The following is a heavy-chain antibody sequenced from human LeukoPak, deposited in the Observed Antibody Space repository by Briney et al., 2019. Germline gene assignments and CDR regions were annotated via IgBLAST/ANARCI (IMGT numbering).Heavy chain of an antibody. Sequence: PGRSLRLSCAASGFTFSSYGMHWVRQAPGKGLEWVAVIWYDGSNKYYADSVKGRFTISRDNSKNTLYLQMSSLRAEDTAVYYCARSGRQLWSYYFDYWGQGTLVTVSS. CDR2: IWYDGSNK. D-gene: IGHD5-18*01. CDR1: GFTFSSYG. V-gene: IGHV3-33*01. J-gene: IGHJ4*02. CDR3: ARSGRQLWSYYFDY.